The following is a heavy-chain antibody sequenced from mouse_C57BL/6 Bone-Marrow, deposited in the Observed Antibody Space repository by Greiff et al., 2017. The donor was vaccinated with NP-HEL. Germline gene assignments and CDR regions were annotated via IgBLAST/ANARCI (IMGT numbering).Heavy chain of an antibody. CDR1: GYAFSSSW. CDR2: IYPGDGDT. CDR3: ARRNYGSTPMDY. V-gene: IGHV1-82*01. J-gene: IGHJ4*01. Sequence: VQLQQSGPELVKPGASVKISCKASGYAFSSSWMNWVKQRPGKGLEWIGRIYPGDGDTNYNGKFKGKATLTADKSSSTAYMQLSSLTSEDSAVYFCARRNYGSTPMDYWGQGTSVTDSS. D-gene: IGHD1-1*01.